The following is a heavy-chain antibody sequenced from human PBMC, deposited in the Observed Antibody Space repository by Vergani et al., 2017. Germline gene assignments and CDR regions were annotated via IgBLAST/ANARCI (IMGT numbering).Heavy chain of an antibody. V-gene: IGHV3-30*18. J-gene: IGHJ6*02. Sequence: QVQLVESGGGVVQPGRSLRLSCAASGFTFSSYGMHWVRQAPGKGLEWVAVISYDGSNKYYADSVKGRFTISRDNSKNTLYLQMNSLRAEDTAVYYCAKGGYYNGGGYYYYGMDVWGQGP. CDR1: GFTFSSYG. D-gene: IGHD3-9*01. CDR3: AKGGYYNGGGYYYYGMDV. CDR2: ISYDGSNK.